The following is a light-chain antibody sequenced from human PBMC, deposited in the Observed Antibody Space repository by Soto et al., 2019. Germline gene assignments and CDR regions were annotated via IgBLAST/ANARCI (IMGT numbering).Light chain of an antibody. Sequence: EIVLTQSPGTLSLSPGERVTLSCRASQSVTNNYLAWYQQKPGQAPRLLIYGASSRATAIPDRFSGSGAGTDFTLNISRLEPEDFAVFYCHQYGSSPYTFGQGTKLEIK. J-gene: IGKJ2*01. CDR1: QSVTNNY. V-gene: IGKV3-20*01. CDR2: GAS. CDR3: HQYGSSPYT.